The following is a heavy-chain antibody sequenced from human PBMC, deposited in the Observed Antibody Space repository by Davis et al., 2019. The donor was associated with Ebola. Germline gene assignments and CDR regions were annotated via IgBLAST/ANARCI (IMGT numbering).Heavy chain of an antibody. J-gene: IGHJ3*02. CDR1: GFTFSTYA. Sequence: GESLKISCAASGFTFSTYAMHWVRQAPGKGLVWVSRINSDGSSTSYADSVKGRFTISRDNAKNTLYLQKNSLRVEDTAVYYCAREMATTNDAFDIWGQGTMVSVCS. D-gene: IGHD5-24*01. V-gene: IGHV3-74*01. CDR3: AREMATTNDAFDI. CDR2: INSDGSST.